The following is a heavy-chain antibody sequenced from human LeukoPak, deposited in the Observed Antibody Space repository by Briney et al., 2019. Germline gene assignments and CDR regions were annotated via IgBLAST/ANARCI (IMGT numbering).Heavy chain of an antibody. J-gene: IGHJ4*02. Sequence: GSLRLSCAASGFTFSSYSMNWVRQAPGKGLEWVSSISSSSSYIYYADSVKGRFTISRDNAENSLYLQMNSLRAEDTAVYYCAREWAGDFDYWGQGTLVTVFS. V-gene: IGHV3-21*01. CDR1: GFTFSSYS. CDR3: AREWAGDFDY. D-gene: IGHD6-19*01. CDR2: ISSSSSYI.